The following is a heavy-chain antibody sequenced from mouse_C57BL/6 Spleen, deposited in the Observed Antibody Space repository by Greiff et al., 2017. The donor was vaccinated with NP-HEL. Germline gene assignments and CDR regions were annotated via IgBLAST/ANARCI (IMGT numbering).Heavy chain of an antibody. Sequence: EVKVVESGGGLVKPGGSLKLSCAASGFTFSSYAMSWVRQTPEKRLEWVATISDGGSYTYYPDNVKGRFTISRDNAKNNLYLQMSHLKSEDTAMYYCARGYDYDGAFAYWGQGTLVTVSA. CDR2: ISDGGSYT. CDR1: GFTFSSYA. J-gene: IGHJ3*01. CDR3: ARGYDYDGAFAY. V-gene: IGHV5-4*03. D-gene: IGHD2-4*01.